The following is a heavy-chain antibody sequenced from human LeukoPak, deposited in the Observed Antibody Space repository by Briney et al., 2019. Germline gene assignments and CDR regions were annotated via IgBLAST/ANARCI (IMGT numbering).Heavy chain of an antibody. D-gene: IGHD2-2*01. CDR3: ARDQGYCSSTSCYEVRYFDY. J-gene: IGHJ4*02. V-gene: IGHV3-21*05. Sequence: GGSLRLSCAASGFTFSSYSMSWVRQAPGKGLEWVSYISSSSSYTNYADSVKGRFTISRDNAKNSLYLQMNSLRAEDTAVYYCARDQGYCSSTSCYEVRYFDYWGQGTLVTVSS. CDR2: ISSSSSYT. CDR1: GFTFSSYS.